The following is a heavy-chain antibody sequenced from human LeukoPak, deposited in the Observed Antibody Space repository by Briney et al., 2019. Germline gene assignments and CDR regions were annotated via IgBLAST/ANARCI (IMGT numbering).Heavy chain of an antibody. CDR3: TTTDYYGSGSYPKL. Sequence: GGSLRLSCAASGFTFSNAWMSWVRQAPGKGLEWVGRIKSKTDGGTTDYAAPVKGRFTISRDDSKNTLYLQMNSLKTEDTAVYYCTTTDYYGSGSYPKLWGQGTLVTVSS. CDR1: GFTFSNAW. V-gene: IGHV3-15*01. D-gene: IGHD3-10*01. CDR2: IKSKTDGGTT. J-gene: IGHJ4*02.